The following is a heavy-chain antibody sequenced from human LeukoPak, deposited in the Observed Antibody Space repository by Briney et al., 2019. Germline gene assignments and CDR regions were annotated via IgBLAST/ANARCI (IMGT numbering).Heavy chain of an antibody. CDR2: FTSKTDGGTT. V-gene: IGHV3-15*01. J-gene: IGHJ4*02. Sequence: GGSLRLSCAASGFTFNKARMNWVRQGPGKGLEWVGRFTSKTDGGTTDYAAPVRGRFTISRDDSKDTLYLQMNSLKTEDTDVYYCARGGAYDILTGYYDYWGQGTLVTVSS. CDR3: ARGGAYDILTGYYDY. CDR1: GFTFNKAR. D-gene: IGHD3-9*01.